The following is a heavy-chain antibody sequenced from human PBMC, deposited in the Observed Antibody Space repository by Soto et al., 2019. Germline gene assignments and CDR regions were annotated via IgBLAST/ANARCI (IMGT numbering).Heavy chain of an antibody. J-gene: IGHJ4*02. D-gene: IGHD3-10*01. CDR1: GFTFSSYW. V-gene: IGHV3-74*01. CDR2: INSDGSTT. Sequence: EVQLAESGGGLIQPGGSLRLSCAASGFTFSSYWMHWVRQAPGKGLVWVSRINSDGSTTNYADSVKGRFTVSRDNAKNTLDVPMDSLRAEGTAVYYCVSGAGTLIDIWGQGTLVTVSS. CDR3: VSGAGTLIDI.